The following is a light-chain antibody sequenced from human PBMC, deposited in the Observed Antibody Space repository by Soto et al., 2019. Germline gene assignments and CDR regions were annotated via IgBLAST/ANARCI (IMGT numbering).Light chain of an antibody. V-gene: IGKV1-39*01. CDR2: AAS. Sequence: DIQMTQSPSSLSASVGDRVTITCRASQSISSYLNWYQQKPGKAPKLLIYAASNLQSGVPSRLSGSGSGTDFTLTISSLQPEDFATYYCQQSYSTPSITFGQGTRLEIK. CDR1: QSISSY. CDR3: QQSYSTPSIT. J-gene: IGKJ5*01.